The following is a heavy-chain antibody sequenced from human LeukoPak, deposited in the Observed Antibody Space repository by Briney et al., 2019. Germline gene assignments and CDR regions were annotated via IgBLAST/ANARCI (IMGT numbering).Heavy chain of an antibody. CDR2: IYYSGST. Sequence: PSETLSLTCTVSGGSISSYYWSWIRQPPGKGLEWIGYIYYSGSTNYNPSLKSRVTISVDTSKNQFSLKLSSVTAADTAVYYCARETRDGYNSPFDYWGQGTLVTVSS. D-gene: IGHD5-24*01. CDR1: GGSISSYY. J-gene: IGHJ4*02. CDR3: ARETRDGYNSPFDY. V-gene: IGHV4-59*01.